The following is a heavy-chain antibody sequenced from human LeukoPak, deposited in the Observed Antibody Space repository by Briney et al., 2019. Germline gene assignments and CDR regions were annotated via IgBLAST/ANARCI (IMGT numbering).Heavy chain of an antibody. J-gene: IGHJ5*02. CDR2: IYHSGTT. CDR3: VRGRYSSGWFKDKNWFDP. V-gene: IGHV4-59*12. CDR1: GESISGFY. D-gene: IGHD6-19*01. Sequence: PSETLSLTCTVSGESISGFYWTWIRQPPGKGLEWIAYIYHSGTTYYNPSLKSRATISVDTFKNQFSLKLSSVTAADTAVYYCVRGRYSSGWFKDKNWFDPWGQGIPVTVSS.